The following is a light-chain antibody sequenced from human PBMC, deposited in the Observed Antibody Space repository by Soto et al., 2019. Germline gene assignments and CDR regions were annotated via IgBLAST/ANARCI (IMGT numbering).Light chain of an antibody. CDR3: QQYSSSPLIT. Sequence: EIVLTQSPGTLSLSPGERATLSCRASQSVSSSNLAWYQQKPGQAPRLLIYGASSRATGIPDRFSGSGSGTDFTLTISRLEPEDFAVYYCQQYSSSPLITFGQGTRLEIK. CDR2: GAS. CDR1: QSVSSSN. V-gene: IGKV3-20*01. J-gene: IGKJ5*01.